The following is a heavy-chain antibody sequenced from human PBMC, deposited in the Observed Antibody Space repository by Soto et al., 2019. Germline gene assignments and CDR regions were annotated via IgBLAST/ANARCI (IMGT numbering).Heavy chain of an antibody. CDR3: ARDGGFRYGGYVGAFDI. CDR1: GFTFSSYG. Sequence: QVQLVESGGGVVQPGRSLRLPCAASGFTFSSYGMHWVRQAPGKGLEWVAVIWYDGSNKYYADSVKGRFTISRDNSKNTLYLQMNSLRAEDTAVYYCARDGGFRYGGYVGAFDIWGQGTMVTVSS. CDR2: IWYDGSNK. D-gene: IGHD5-12*01. V-gene: IGHV3-33*01. J-gene: IGHJ3*02.